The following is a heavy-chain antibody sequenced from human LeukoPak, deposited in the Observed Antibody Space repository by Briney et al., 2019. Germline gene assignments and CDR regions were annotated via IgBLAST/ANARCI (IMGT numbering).Heavy chain of an antibody. D-gene: IGHD5-12*01. V-gene: IGHV1-24*01. CDR3: ATCRDIVATMGVVVTANYYYYMDV. CDR2: FDPEDGET. J-gene: IGHJ6*03. CDR1: GYTLTELS. Sequence: ASVKVSCKVSGYTLTELSMHWVRQAPGKGLEWMGGFDPEDGETIYAQKFQGRVTMTEDTSTDTAYMELSSLRSEDTAVYYCATCRDIVATMGVVVTANYYYYMDVWGKGTTVTVSS.